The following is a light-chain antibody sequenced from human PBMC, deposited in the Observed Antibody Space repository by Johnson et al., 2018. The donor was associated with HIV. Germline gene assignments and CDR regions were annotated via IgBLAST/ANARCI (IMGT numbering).Light chain of an antibody. CDR3: GTWDSSLSAEV. Sequence: QSVLTQPPSVSAAPGQKVTISCSGSSSNIGNNYVSWYQQLPGTAPKLLIYENNKRPSGIPDRFSGSKSGTSATLGITGLQTWDEADYYCGTWDSSLSAEVFGTGTKVTVL. V-gene: IGLV1-51*02. J-gene: IGLJ1*01. CDR1: SSNIGNNY. CDR2: ENN.